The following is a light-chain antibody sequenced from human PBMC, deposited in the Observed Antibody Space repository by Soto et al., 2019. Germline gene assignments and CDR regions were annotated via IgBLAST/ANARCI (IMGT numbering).Light chain of an antibody. J-gene: IGKJ2*01. CDR3: QQYNSYSNT. CDR1: QSISNW. V-gene: IGKV1-5*03. Sequence: DIQMTQSPSTLSASVGDRVTITCRASQSISNWLAWYQQKPGKAPKLLIYKASSLESGVPSRFSGSGSGKEFTLTISSLQHDDFATYYWQQYNSYSNTFGQGTKLEIK. CDR2: KAS.